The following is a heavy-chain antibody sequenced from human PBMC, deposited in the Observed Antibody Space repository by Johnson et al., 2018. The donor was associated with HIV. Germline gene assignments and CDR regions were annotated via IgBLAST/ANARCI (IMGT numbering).Heavy chain of an antibody. CDR2: ISSSGSSI. D-gene: IGHD1-1*01. V-gene: IGHV3-11*01. CDR3: ARVNSAAAFDI. CDR1: GFTVSSNY. J-gene: IGHJ3*02. Sequence: VQLVESGGGLVQPGGSLRLSCAASGFTVSSNYMSWIRQAPGKGLEWVSYISSSGSSIYYADSVKGRFTTSRDNAKSSLYLQMNSLRAEDTALYYCARVNSAAAFDIWGQGTMVTVSS.